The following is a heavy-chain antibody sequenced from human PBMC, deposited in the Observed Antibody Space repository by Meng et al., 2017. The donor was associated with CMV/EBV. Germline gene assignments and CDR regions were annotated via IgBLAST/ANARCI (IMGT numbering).Heavy chain of an antibody. V-gene: IGHV3-9*01. CDR2: ISWNSGCI. CDR1: GFTFDDYA. J-gene: IGHJ4*02. CDR3: AKDKWRHIVVVPGFDY. D-gene: IGHD2-2*01. Sequence: GGSLRLSCAASGFTFDDYAMHWVRQAPGKGLEWVSGISWNSGCIGYADSVKGRFTISRDNAKNSLYLQMNSLRAEDTALYYCAKDKWRHIVVVPGFDYWGQGTLVTVSS.